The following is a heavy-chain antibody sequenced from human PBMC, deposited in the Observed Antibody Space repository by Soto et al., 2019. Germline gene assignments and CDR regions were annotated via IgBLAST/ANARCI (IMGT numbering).Heavy chain of an antibody. D-gene: IGHD3-10*01. CDR1: GGTLRSYC. CDR3: ARESGSGSGSSVNHSLDC. CDR2: IKTDASEK. J-gene: IGHJ4*01. V-gene: IGHV3-7*01. Sequence: GGSLRLSCAASGGTLRSYCRGGCRRRPGKVLEWLATIKTDASEKKYVDSVKGRFTVSRDNAKTSLYLQRESRRAEDTAVYYCARESGSGSGSSVNHSLDCWGRGTLVTVSS.